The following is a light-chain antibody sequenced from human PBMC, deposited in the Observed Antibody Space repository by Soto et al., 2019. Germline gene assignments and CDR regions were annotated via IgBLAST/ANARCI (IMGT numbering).Light chain of an antibody. CDR1: QDIITY. CDR2: AAS. CDR3: QQRRDWPRT. J-gene: IGKJ1*01. V-gene: IGKV3-11*01. Sequence: EIVLTQSRATLSLSPGEGATLSCRASQDIITYLVWYQHKPGQAPRLLIYAASNRATGIPARFSGSGSGTDFTLTISSLEPEDFAVYYCQQRRDWPRTFGQGTKVEIK.